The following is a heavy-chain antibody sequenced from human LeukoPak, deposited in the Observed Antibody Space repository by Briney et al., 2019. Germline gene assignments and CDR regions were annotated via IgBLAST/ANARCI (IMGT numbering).Heavy chain of an antibody. V-gene: IGHV3-53*01. CDR1: GFTVSSNY. Sequence: GGSLRLSCAASGFTVSSNYMSWVRQAPGKGLKWVSVIYSGGSTYYADSVKGRFTISRDNSKNTLYLQMNSLRAEDTAVYYCASRATVTTDRFWFDPWGQGTLVTVSS. CDR2: IYSGGST. D-gene: IGHD4-11*01. J-gene: IGHJ5*02. CDR3: ASRATVTTDRFWFDP.